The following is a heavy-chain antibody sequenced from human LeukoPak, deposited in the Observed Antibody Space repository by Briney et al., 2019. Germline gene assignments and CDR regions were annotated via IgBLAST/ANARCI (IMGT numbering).Heavy chain of an antibody. J-gene: IGHJ6*03. D-gene: IGHD3-3*01. CDR3: TRASKIFGVVTMTYYYYMDV. V-gene: IGHV3-49*03. CDR2: IRSKAYRGTT. Sequence: GGSLRLSCTASGFTFGDYAMSWFRQAPGKGLEWVGFIRSKAYRGTTEYAASVKGRFTISRDDSKSIAYLQMNSLKTEDTAVYYCTRASKIFGVVTMTYYYYMDVWGKGTTVTVSS. CDR1: GFTFGDYA.